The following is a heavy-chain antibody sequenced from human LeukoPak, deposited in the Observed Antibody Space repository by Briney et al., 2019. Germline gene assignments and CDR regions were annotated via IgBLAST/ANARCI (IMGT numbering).Heavy chain of an antibody. Sequence: QPGGSLRLSCAASGFTLSSYWMHWGRQAPGKGLVWVSHINNGGDSTAYADSVKGRFTISKDIAKTTLYLQMNSLRAEDTAVYHCARDNSYGLDVWGKGTTVTVSS. CDR2: INNGGDST. CDR1: GFTLSSYW. CDR3: ARDNSYGLDV. J-gene: IGHJ6*04. V-gene: IGHV3-74*01.